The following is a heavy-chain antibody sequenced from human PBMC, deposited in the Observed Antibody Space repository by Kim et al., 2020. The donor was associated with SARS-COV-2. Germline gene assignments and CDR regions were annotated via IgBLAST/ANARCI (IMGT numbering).Heavy chain of an antibody. CDR1: GFSFTTYD. Sequence: ASVKVSCKASGFSFTTYDINWVRQATGQGLEWMGWMNPNSGDSGYAQKFQGRVTMTRDTSISTAFMELSSLTSEDTAVYYCARDRASRGKGWFDPWGQGTLGTVSS. CDR2: MNPNSGDS. D-gene: IGHD2-2*01. V-gene: IGHV1-8*02. J-gene: IGHJ5*02. CDR3: ARDRASRGKGWFDP.